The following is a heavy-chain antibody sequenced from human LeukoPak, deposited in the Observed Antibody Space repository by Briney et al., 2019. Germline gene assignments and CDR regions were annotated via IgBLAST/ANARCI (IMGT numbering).Heavy chain of an antibody. Sequence: GGSLRLSCAASRFTFSSYWMHWVRQAPGKGLVWVSRINTDGSGTSYADSVKGRFTISRDNAKNTLYLQMNSLRAEDTAVYYCARGNAHAFDIWGQGTMVTVST. CDR3: ARGNAHAFDI. CDR2: INTDGSGT. J-gene: IGHJ3*02. CDR1: RFTFSSYW. V-gene: IGHV3-74*01. D-gene: IGHD1-1*01.